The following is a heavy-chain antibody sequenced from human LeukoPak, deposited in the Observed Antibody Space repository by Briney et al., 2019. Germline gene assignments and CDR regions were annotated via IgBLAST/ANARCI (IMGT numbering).Heavy chain of an antibody. CDR3: AKSRLVAVVAAYMDV. J-gene: IGHJ6*04. Sequence: TGRSLRLSCAASGFTFSSYAMHWVRQAPGKGLEWVTIISYDASNKYYAESVKGRFTISRDNSKNTLYLQLDSLRPEDTAVYYCAKSRLVAVVAAYMDVWGKGTTVTVSS. CDR2: ISYDASNK. V-gene: IGHV3-30*18. D-gene: IGHD2-15*01. CDR1: GFTFSSYA.